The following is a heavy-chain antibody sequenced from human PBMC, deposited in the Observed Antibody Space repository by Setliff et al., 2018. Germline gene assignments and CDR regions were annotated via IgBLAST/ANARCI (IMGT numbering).Heavy chain of an antibody. D-gene: IGHD2-15*01. CDR3: ARGSRSGGKGGYNWFDP. Sequence: ASVKVSCKASGYTFTSYDINWVRQATGQGLEWMGWMNPNSGHTGYAQKFQGRVTITRNTYISTTYMELSSLRSEDTAVYYCARGSRSGGKGGYNWFDPWGQGTLVTVSS. CDR1: GYTFTSYD. J-gene: IGHJ5*02. V-gene: IGHV1-8*03. CDR2: MNPNSGHT.